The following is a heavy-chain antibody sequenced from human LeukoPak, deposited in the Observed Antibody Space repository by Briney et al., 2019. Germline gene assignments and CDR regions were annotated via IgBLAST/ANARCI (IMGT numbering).Heavy chain of an antibody. CDR2: ISSSGSTI. CDR3: ARAPYYDFWSGFLTFDY. Sequence: GGSLRLSCAASGFTFSSYEMNWVRQAPGKGLEWVSYISSSGSTIYYADSVRGRFTISRDNGKNSLYLQMNRLRAEDTAVYYCARAPYYDFWSGFLTFDYWGQGTLVPVSS. J-gene: IGHJ4*02. CDR1: GFTFSSYE. D-gene: IGHD3-3*01. V-gene: IGHV3-48*03.